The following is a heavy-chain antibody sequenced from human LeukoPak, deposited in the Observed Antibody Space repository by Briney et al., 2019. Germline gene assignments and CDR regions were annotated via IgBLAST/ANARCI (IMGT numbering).Heavy chain of an antibody. CDR3: ARQDPRDYDFWRVFDY. Sequence: GGSLQISCKGSGSSFTSYWIGGVRPLPGKGLEGMGIIYPGDSDTRYSPSFQGQVTISADKSISTAYLQWSSLKASDTAMYYCARQDPRDYDFWRVFDYWGQGTLVTVSS. V-gene: IGHV5-51*01. J-gene: IGHJ4*02. D-gene: IGHD3-3*01. CDR2: IYPGDSDT. CDR1: GSSFTSYW.